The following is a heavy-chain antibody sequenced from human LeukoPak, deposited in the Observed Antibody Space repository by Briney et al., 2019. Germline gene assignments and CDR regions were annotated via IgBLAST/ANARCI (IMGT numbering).Heavy chain of an antibody. CDR1: GFTFSSYA. J-gene: IGHJ6*02. V-gene: IGHV4-59*08. CDR2: IYYSGST. CDR3: ARQPSDPQPYYYYYGMDV. Sequence: NSGGSLRLSCAASGFTFSSYAMSWVRQPPGKGLEWIGYIYYSGSTNYNPSLKSRVTISVDTSKNQFSLKLSSVTAADTAVYYCARQPSDPQPYYYYYGMDVWGQGTTVTVSS. D-gene: IGHD2-2*01.